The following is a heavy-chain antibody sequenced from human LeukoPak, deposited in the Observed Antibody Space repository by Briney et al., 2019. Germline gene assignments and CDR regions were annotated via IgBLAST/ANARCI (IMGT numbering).Heavy chain of an antibody. Sequence: SETLSLTCTVSGGSISSYYWSWIRQPPGKGLEWIGYIYYSGSTNYNPSLKSRVTISVDTSKNQFSLKLSSVTAADTAVYYCASDGGLYQLPSTVSDWGQGTLVTVSS. D-gene: IGHD2-2*01. CDR2: IYYSGST. V-gene: IGHV4-59*01. CDR1: GGSISSYY. CDR3: ASDGGLYQLPSTVSD. J-gene: IGHJ4*02.